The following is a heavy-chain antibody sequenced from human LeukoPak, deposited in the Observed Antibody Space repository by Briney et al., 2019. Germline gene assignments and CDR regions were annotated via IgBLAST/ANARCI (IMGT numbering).Heavy chain of an antibody. CDR2: IYTSGST. CDR1: GGSISSGSYY. D-gene: IGHD3-16*01. V-gene: IGHV4-61*02. J-gene: IGHJ6*03. Sequence: PSETLSLTCTVSGGSISSGSYYWSWIRQPAGKGLEWIGRIYTSGSTNYNPSLKSRVTISVDTSKDLFSLKLTSVTAADTAVYYCARAPVSTAYLHYYSMDVWGKGTVVTVSS. CDR3: ARAPVSTAYLHYYSMDV.